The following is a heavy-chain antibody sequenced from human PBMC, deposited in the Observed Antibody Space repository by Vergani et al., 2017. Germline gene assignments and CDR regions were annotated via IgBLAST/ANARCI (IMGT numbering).Heavy chain of an antibody. D-gene: IGHD1-1*01. Sequence: QVQLQQCGAGLLKPSETLSLTCAVYGGSFSGYYWSWIRQPPGKGLEWIGEINHSGSTNYNPSLKSRVTISVDTSKNQFSLKLSSVTAADTAVYYCARTLEPQFDYWGQGTLVTVSS. CDR3: ARTLEPQFDY. J-gene: IGHJ4*02. CDR2: INHSGST. V-gene: IGHV4-34*01. CDR1: GGSFSGYY.